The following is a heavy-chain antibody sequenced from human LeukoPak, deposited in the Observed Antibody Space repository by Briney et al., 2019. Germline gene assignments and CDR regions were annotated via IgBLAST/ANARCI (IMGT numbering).Heavy chain of an antibody. Sequence: ASVKVSCKASGYTFTDYYMHWVRQAPGQGLEWMGWINPNNGGRIYAQKFQGRVAMTRDTSISTAYMELRSLRSDDTAVYYCATHSTRIAVRPSDYYYYMDVWGKGTTVTVSS. V-gene: IGHV1-2*02. D-gene: IGHD6-6*01. J-gene: IGHJ6*03. CDR1: GYTFTDYY. CDR3: ATHSTRIAVRPSDYYYYMDV. CDR2: INPNNGGR.